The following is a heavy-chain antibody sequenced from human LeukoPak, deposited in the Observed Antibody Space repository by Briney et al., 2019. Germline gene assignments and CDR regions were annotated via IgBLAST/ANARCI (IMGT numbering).Heavy chain of an antibody. J-gene: IGHJ4*02. CDR1: GFTFSSYE. D-gene: IGHD3-22*01. Sequence: PGGSLRLSCAASGFTFSSYEMNWVRQAPGKGLEWVSYISSSGSTIYYADSVKGRFTISRDNAKNSLYLQMNSLRAEDTAVYYCARDRYDSSGYFIDYWGQGTLVSVSS. CDR3: ARDRYDSSGYFIDY. V-gene: IGHV3-48*03. CDR2: ISSSGSTI.